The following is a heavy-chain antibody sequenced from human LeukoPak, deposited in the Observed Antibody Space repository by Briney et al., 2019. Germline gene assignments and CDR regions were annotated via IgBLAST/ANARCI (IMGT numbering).Heavy chain of an antibody. CDR2: IYYSGST. D-gene: IGHD4-17*01. J-gene: IGHJ4*02. V-gene: IGHV4-38-2*02. CDR1: GYSISSGYY. CDR3: ARHDYGDYDFDY. Sequence: PSETLSLTCTVSGYSISSGYYWGWIRQPPGKGLEWIGSIYYSGSTYYNPSLKSRVTISVDTSKNQFSLKLSSVTAADTAVYYCARHDYGDYDFDYWGQGTLVTVSS.